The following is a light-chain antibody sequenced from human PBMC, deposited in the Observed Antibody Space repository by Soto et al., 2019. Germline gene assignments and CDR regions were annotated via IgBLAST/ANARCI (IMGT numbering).Light chain of an antibody. CDR1: SNDVGGYNL. CDR2: EVT. J-gene: IGLJ1*01. V-gene: IGLV2-23*02. Sequence: QSALTQPASVSGSPGQSITISCTGTSNDVGGYNLVSWYQHHPGKAPKLMIYEVTRRPSGVSNRFSGSKSGNTASLAISGLQAEDEADYYCCSYEQRSTYVFGNGTKVTVL. CDR3: CSYEQRSTYV.